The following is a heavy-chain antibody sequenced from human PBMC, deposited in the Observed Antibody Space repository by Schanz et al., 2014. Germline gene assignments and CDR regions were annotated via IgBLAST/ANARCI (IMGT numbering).Heavy chain of an antibody. CDR3: TTETIAMAGTFSI. J-gene: IGHJ4*02. Sequence: QLVQSGSEFRKPGASVKVSCKASGYIFSSYAIHWVRQAPGQGLEWMGWINPTTGNPGYAQGFTGRFVFSFDTSVSTAYLQISSLKAEDTAAYYCTTETIAMAGTFSIWGKGTRVTVSS. V-gene: IGHV7-4-1*02. CDR2: INPTTGNP. D-gene: IGHD6-19*01. CDR1: GYIFSSYA.